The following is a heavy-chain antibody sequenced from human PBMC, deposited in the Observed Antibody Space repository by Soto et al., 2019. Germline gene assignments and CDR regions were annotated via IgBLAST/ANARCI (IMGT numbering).Heavy chain of an antibody. J-gene: IGHJ4*02. CDR3: ARVGQFRAVDY. V-gene: IGHV3-53*01. Sequence: GGSLRLSCAASGFTVSSNYMSWVRQAPGKGLEWVSVIYSGGSTYYADSVKGRFTISRDNSKNTLYLQMNSLRAEDTAVYYCARVGQFRAVDYWGQGTLVTVSS. CDR1: GFTVSSNY. CDR2: IYSGGST. D-gene: IGHD2-21*01.